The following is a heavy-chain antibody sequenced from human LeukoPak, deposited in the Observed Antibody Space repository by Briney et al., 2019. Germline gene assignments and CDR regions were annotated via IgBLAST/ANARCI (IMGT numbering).Heavy chain of an antibody. V-gene: IGHV5-51*01. CDR3: ARRGDSWFDP. CDR2: IYPGDSDT. CDR1: GYSFTRFW. D-gene: IGHD6-25*01. Sequence: KHGESLKISCKCSGYSFTRFWIAWVRQMPGKGLEYMGIIYPGDSDTRYSPSFQGQVTISADKSISTAYLQWSSLKASDTAMYYCARRGDSWFDPWGQGTLVTVSS. J-gene: IGHJ5*02.